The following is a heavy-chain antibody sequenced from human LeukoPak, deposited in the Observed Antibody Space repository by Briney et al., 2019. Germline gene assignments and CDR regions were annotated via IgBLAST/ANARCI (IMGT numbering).Heavy chain of an antibody. CDR1: GVTFSDYY. V-gene: IGHV3-11*01. CDR3: ARGLGYRPTQGSGYPVYFDY. CDR2: MSSSGSTI. D-gene: IGHD3-22*01. J-gene: IGHJ4*02. Sequence: GGSLRLSCAASGVTFSDYYMSCIRQAPGKGLEWVSYMSSSGSTIYYADSVKGRFTISRDNAKNSLYLLMNSLRAEDTAVYYCARGLGYRPTQGSGYPVYFDYWDQGTLVTVSS.